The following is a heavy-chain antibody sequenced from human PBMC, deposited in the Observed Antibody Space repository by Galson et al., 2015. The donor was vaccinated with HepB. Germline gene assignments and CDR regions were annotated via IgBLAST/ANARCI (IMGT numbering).Heavy chain of an antibody. Sequence: SLRLSCAASGFNFDTYSMNWIRQAPGKGLEWVSSISNTNTYIFYSDSVKGRFTISRGNAKNSLYLQMNSLRVDDTGVYYCVRGLPVAGTPLSWVWWGRGTLVTVSS. V-gene: IGHV3-21*01. CDR3: VRGLPVAGTPLSWVW. J-gene: IGHJ4*02. D-gene: IGHD6-19*01. CDR1: GFNFDTYS. CDR2: ISNTNTYI.